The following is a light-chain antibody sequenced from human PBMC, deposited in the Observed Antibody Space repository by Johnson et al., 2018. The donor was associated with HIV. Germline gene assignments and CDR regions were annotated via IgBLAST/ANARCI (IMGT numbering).Light chain of an antibody. CDR3: GALDSSLRTAF. J-gene: IGLJ1*01. Sequence: QSALTQPPSVSAAPGQKVTISCSGSRSNIGNNYVSWYQQLPGTAPKLLISNNSKRPSGIPDRFSGSKSGTSATLAITGLQTGDEADYYCGALDSSLRTAFFGTGTKVTVL. CDR2: NNS. V-gene: IGLV1-51*01. CDR1: RSNIGNNY.